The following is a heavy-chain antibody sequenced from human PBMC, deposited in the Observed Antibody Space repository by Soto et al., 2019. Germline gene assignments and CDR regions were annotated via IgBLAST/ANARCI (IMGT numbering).Heavy chain of an antibody. J-gene: IGHJ6*02. D-gene: IGHD6-13*01. CDR1: GYAYTVYY. CDR3: ARERTIAAAGTGGYYYYGMDV. CDR2: INPNSAGT. Sequence: ASLKGYCKGSGYAYTVYYMHWVRQNTGQGLEWIAWINPNSAGTNYAQKFQGCVTMTRDTSISTAYMELSRLRSDDTAVYYCARERTIAAAGTGGYYYYGMDVWGQGTTLTGSS. V-gene: IGHV1-2*04.